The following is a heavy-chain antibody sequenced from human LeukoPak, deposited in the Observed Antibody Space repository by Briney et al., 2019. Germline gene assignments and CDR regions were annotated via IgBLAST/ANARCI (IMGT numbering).Heavy chain of an antibody. CDR1: GFTFSSYA. J-gene: IGHJ6*02. Sequence: GRSLRLSCAASGFTFSSYAMHWVRQAPGKGLEWVAVISYDGSNKYYADSVKGRFTISRDNSKNTLYLQMNSLRAEDTAVYYCAREATYDILTGYISLFPRPYYYYGMDVWGQGTTVTVSS. CDR3: AREATYDILTGYISLFPRPYYYYGMDV. CDR2: ISYDGSNK. V-gene: IGHV3-30*04. D-gene: IGHD3-9*01.